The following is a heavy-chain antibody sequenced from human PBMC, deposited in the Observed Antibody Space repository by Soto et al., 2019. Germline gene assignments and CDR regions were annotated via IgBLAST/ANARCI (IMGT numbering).Heavy chain of an antibody. D-gene: IGHD2-21*02. CDR2: GDSFSNFI. CDR1: GCTFSRYA. Sequence: PGGTLRLSCAASGCTFSRYAFNWVRMAPEPGLEWVAYGDSFSNFIYYSDSARGRFSIARYNAGNSLFLHMATLRAEDMDVYDCTRDHNLYCVCADCYVYWGQGTPVTVSS. J-gene: IGHJ4*02. CDR3: TRDHNLYCVCADCYVY. V-gene: IGHV3-21*05.